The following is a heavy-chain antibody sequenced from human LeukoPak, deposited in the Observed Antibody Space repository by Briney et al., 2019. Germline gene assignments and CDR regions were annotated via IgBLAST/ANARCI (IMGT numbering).Heavy chain of an antibody. D-gene: IGHD5-18*01. CDR1: GFTFSNYW. J-gene: IGHJ4*02. CDR3: ARKGYSYGTFDY. Sequence: PGGSLRLSCAASGFTFSNYWMSWVRQAPGKGLEWVANIKQDGSEKYYVDSVKGRFTISRDNAKNSLSLQMNSLRAEDTAVYYCARKGYSYGTFDYWGQGTLVTVSS. CDR2: IKQDGSEK. V-gene: IGHV3-7*01.